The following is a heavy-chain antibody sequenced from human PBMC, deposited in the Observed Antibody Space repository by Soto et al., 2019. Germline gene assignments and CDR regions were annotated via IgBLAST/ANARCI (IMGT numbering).Heavy chain of an antibody. CDR1: GGTFSSYA. V-gene: IGHV1-69*01. Sequence: QVQLVQSGAEVKKPGSSVKVSCKASGGTFSSYAITWVRQAPGQGLEWMGGIIPIFGTANYAQKFQGRVTITADESLTTAYMELSSRRSEDTAVYYCARDFPSSSSDPWGQGTLVTVSS. CDR2: IIPIFGTA. J-gene: IGHJ5*02. CDR3: ARDFPSSSSDP.